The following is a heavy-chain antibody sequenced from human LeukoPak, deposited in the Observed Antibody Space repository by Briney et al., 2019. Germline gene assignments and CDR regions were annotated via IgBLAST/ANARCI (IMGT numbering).Heavy chain of an antibody. CDR2: IYHSGST. Sequence: PSETLSLTCTVSGYSISSGNYWGWIRQPPGKGLEWIGTIYHSGSTYYNPSLKSRVTISVDTSKNQFSLKLSSVTAADTAVYYCARVGIDYYFYYMDVWGKGNTVTVS. J-gene: IGHJ6*03. V-gene: IGHV4-38-2*02. CDR3: ARVGIDYYFYYMDV. CDR1: GYSISSGNY. D-gene: IGHD7-27*01.